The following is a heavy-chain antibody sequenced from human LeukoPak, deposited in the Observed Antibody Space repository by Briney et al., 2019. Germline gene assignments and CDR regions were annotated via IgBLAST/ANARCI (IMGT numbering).Heavy chain of an antibody. V-gene: IGHV3-66*01. CDR3: ARVSNYYDSSGYRGWYFHY. J-gene: IGHJ4*02. Sequence: AGGSLRLSCAASGFTVSSNYMIWVRQAPGKGLEWVSVIYSGGSTYYADSVKGRFTISRDNSKNTLYLQMNSLRAEDTAVYYCARVSNYYDSSGYRGWYFHYWGQGTLVTVSS. CDR2: IYSGGST. CDR1: GFTVSSNY. D-gene: IGHD3-22*01.